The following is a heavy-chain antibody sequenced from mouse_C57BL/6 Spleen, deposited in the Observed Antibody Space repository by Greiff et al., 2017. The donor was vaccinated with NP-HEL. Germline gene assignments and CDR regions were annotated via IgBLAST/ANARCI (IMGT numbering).Heavy chain of an antibody. J-gene: IGHJ4*01. CDR3: ARKAMDD. CDR2: ISSGSSNI. CDR1: GFTFSDYG. V-gene: IGHV5-17*01. Sequence: EVHLVESGGGLVKPGGSLKLSCAASGFTFSDYGMHWVRQAPEKGLEWVAYISSGSSNIYYEDTVKGRFTISRDNAKNTLFLQMTRRRSEDTAMYYCARKAMDDWGQGTSVTVSS.